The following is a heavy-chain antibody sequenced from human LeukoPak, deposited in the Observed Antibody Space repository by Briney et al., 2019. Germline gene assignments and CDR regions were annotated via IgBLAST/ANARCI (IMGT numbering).Heavy chain of an antibody. CDR1: GGSFSGYY. J-gene: IGHJ3*02. CDR3: ARGKGQAFDI. CDR2: INHSGST. V-gene: IGHV4-34*01. Sequence: PSETLSLTCAVYGGSFSGYYWSWIRQPPGKGLEWIGEINHSGSTNYNPSLKSRVTISVDTSKNQFSLKLSSVTAADTAVYYCARGKGQAFDIWGQGRMVTVSS.